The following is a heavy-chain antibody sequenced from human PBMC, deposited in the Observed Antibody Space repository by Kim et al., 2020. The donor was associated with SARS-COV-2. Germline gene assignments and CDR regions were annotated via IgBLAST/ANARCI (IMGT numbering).Heavy chain of an antibody. CDR2: IYYSGST. Sequence: SETLSLTCTVSGGSISSGGYYWSWIRQHPGKGLEWIGYIYYSGSTYYNPSLKSRVTISVDTSKNQFSLKLSSVTAADTAVYYCAREDSSSWYDPGGQGTLVTVST. CDR3: AREDSSSWYDP. J-gene: IGHJ5*02. V-gene: IGHV4-31*03. D-gene: IGHD6-13*01. CDR1: GGSISSGGYY.